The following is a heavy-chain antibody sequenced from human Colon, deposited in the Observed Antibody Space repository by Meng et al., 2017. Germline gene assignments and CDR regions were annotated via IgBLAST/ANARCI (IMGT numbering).Heavy chain of an antibody. D-gene: IGHD3-10*01. Sequence: SETLSLTCAVYSGSLSGYSRSWIRQPPGKGLEWIGDIEQSGSATYNPPLGRRFTISVDTSKNLFSLRLRSVTAADTAVYYCARGLPTMVRGVRNFYNSFDPWGQGTLVTVSS. CDR2: IEQSGSA. J-gene: IGHJ5*02. CDR3: ARGLPTMVRGVRNFYNSFDP. V-gene: IGHV4-34*01. CDR1: SGSLSGYS.